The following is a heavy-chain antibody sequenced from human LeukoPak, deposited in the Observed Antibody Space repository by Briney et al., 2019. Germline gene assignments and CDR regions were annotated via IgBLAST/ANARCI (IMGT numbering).Heavy chain of an antibody. D-gene: IGHD1-1*01. CDR2: TYYRSKGYN. CDR1: GDSVSSKSAA. Sequence: SQTLSLTWAISGDSVSSKSAAWNWIRQSPSGDLEWLGRTYYRSKGYNDFAVSVKRRISIDPDRSKNQFSLQLNSLTPEDTAVYYCARAPTRGWYFDLWGRGTLVTVSS. CDR3: ARAPTRGWYFDL. J-gene: IGHJ2*01. V-gene: IGHV6-1*01.